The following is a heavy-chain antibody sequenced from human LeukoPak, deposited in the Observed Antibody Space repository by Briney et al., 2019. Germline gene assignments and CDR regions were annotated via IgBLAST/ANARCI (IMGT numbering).Heavy chain of an antibody. D-gene: IGHD3-3*01. Sequence: SETLSLTCAVYGGSFSGYYWSWIRQPPGKGLEWIGEINHSGSTNYNPSLKSRVTISVDTSKNQFSLKLSSVTAADTAVYYCARELKDDFWSGYYYYYYMDVWGKGTTVTVSS. V-gene: IGHV4-34*01. CDR2: INHSGST. J-gene: IGHJ6*03. CDR3: ARELKDDFWSGYYYYYYMDV. CDR1: GGSFSGYY.